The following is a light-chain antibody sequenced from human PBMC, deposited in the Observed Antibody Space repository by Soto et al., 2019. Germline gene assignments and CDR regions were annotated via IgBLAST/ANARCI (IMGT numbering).Light chain of an antibody. CDR2: GTS. CDR3: QHYNDYSWT. Sequence: DIHMTQSRSTLSASVGDRVTITCRASQSISIWLAWYQQKPGRAPNLLIYGTSSLESGVPSRFSGSGSGTEFTLTISSLQPDDFATYYCQHYNDYSWTFGQGTKVEIK. V-gene: IGKV1-5*03. CDR1: QSISIW. J-gene: IGKJ1*01.